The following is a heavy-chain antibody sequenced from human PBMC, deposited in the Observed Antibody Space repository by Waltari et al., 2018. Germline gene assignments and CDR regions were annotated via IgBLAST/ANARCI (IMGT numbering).Heavy chain of an antibody. CDR3: AREVGSSWPLDY. CDR2: ISSDGSNE. CDR1: GFTFSNFP. D-gene: IGHD6-13*01. Sequence: QVQLMESGGGVAQPGRSLRLSCAASGFTFSNFPIHWVRQAPGKGLELVAVISSDGSNEHYADSVKGRFTISRDNSKNTLYLEINSLRGDDTAVYFCAREVGSSWPLDYWGQGTLVTVSS. V-gene: IGHV3-30*04. J-gene: IGHJ4*02.